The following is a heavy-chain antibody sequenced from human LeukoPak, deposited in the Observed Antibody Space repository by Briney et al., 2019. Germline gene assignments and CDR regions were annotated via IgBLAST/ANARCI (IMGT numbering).Heavy chain of an antibody. D-gene: IGHD3-16*01. CDR1: GGSISSSSYY. CDR3: ARLRSGWGGMPDY. CDR2: IYYSGST. J-gene: IGHJ4*02. Sequence: PSETLSLTCTVSGGSISSSSYYWGWIRQPPGKGLEWIGSIYYSGSTYYNPSLKSRVTISVDTSKNQFSLKLSSVTAADTAVYYCARLRSGWGGMPDYWGQGTLVTVSS. V-gene: IGHV4-39*01.